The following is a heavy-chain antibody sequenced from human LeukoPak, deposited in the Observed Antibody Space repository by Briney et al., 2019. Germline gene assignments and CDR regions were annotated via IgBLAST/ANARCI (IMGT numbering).Heavy chain of an antibody. CDR1: GFNFGDYT. Sequence: PGGSLRLSCTVSGFNFGDYTMTWVRQAPGKGLEWVSCIRSKNFGETQEYAAAVKGRFTISSDDSKNITYLEMTSVKTEDTAVYCYSGHDSIYFDYWGQGTLVTVSS. D-gene: IGHD5-12*01. CDR3: SGHDSIYFDY. J-gene: IGHJ4*02. V-gene: IGHV3-49*04. CDR2: IRSKNFGETQ.